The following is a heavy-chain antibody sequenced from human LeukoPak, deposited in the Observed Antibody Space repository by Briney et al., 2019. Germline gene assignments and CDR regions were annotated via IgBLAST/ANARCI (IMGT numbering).Heavy chain of an antibody. Sequence: PGGSLRLSCAASGFXFRSYSINWVRQAPGKGLEWVSYISSSSSTIYYADSVKGRFTISRDNAKNSLYLQMNSLRDEDTAVYYCARLIGDLEPYYFYGMDVWGQGTTVTVSS. CDR1: GFXFRSYS. D-gene: IGHD2/OR15-2a*01. CDR3: ARLIGDLEPYYFYGMDV. V-gene: IGHV3-48*02. J-gene: IGHJ6*02. CDR2: ISSSSSTI.